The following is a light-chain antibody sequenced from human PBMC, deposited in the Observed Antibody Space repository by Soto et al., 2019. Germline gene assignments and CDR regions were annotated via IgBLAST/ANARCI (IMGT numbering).Light chain of an antibody. V-gene: IGKV1-5*01. Sequence: DIHMTQSPSTLSASVGDRVTITCRASQSLSSRLAWYQQKPGKAPELLIYDASSLKSGVPSRFSGSESGTEFTLTISSLQRDDFATYYCQQYNNFWTFGQGTKVDIK. CDR3: QQYNNFWT. CDR1: QSLSSR. J-gene: IGKJ1*01. CDR2: DAS.